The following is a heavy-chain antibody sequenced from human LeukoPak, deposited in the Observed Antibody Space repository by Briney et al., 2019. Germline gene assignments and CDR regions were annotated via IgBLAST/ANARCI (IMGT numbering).Heavy chain of an antibody. CDR3: ARLTKNDSGTYRFGKKKRGYMDV. V-gene: IGHV4-34*01. D-gene: IGHD3-10*01. Sequence: SETLSLTCAVYGGSFSGYYWSWIRQPPGRGLEWIGEMNHSASTNYNPSLKSRVTISADTSKNQFSLKLSSVTAADTAVYYCARLTKNDSGTYRFGKKKRGYMDVWGKGTTVTISS. J-gene: IGHJ6*03. CDR1: GGSFSGYY. CDR2: MNHSAST.